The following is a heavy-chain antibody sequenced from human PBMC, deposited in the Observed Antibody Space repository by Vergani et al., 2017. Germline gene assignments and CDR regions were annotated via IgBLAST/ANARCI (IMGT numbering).Heavy chain of an antibody. CDR3: AKDMELIRGAGLAY. CDR1: GFTFSSYA. Sequence: EVQLLESGGGLVQPGGSLRFSCAASGFTFSSYAMSWVRQAPGKGLEWVSAISGSGGSTYYADSVKGRFTISRDNSKNTLYLQMNSLRAEDTAVYYCAKDMELIRGAGLAYWGQGTLVTVSS. J-gene: IGHJ4*02. V-gene: IGHV3-23*01. D-gene: IGHD1-7*01. CDR2: ISGSGGST.